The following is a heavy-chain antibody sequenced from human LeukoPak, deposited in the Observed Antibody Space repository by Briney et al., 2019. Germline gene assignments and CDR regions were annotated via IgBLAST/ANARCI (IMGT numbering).Heavy chain of an antibody. Sequence: PGGSLRLSCVASGFTFSTFAMNWVRQAPGKGLEWVSTISETGRSTYYADSVKGQFTISRDNSKNTLYLQMNSLRAEDTAVYYCAKAADSSGYYYKFDYWGQGTLVTVSS. CDR3: AKAADSSGYYYKFDY. D-gene: IGHD3-22*01. J-gene: IGHJ4*02. CDR1: GFTFSTFA. CDR2: ISETGRST. V-gene: IGHV3-23*01.